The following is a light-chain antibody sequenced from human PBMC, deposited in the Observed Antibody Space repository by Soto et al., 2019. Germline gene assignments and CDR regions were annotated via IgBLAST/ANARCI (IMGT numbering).Light chain of an antibody. J-gene: IGLJ1*01. CDR3: SSYAGSNNYV. CDR1: SSDVGHYDY. V-gene: IGLV2-8*01. CDR2: EVS. Sequence: QSVLTQPPSASGSPGQSVTIPCAGTSSDVGHYDYVSWYQQHPGEAPKLIIYEVSKRPSGVPDRFSGSKSGNTASLTVSGLQAEDEADYYCSSYAGSNNYVFGTGTKVTVL.